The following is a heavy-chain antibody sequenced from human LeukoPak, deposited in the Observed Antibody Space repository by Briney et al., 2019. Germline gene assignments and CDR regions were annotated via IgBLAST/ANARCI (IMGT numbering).Heavy chain of an antibody. Sequence: PSETLSLTCTVSGASISDYFWSWIRQPAGKRLEWIVRIYARGNSNYNPSLEGRVTMSVDTSKNQFSLRLTSLTAADTAIYYCARDREIYDFWKGNGNWFDPWGQGTLVTVSS. D-gene: IGHD3-3*01. CDR3: ARDREIYDFWKGNGNWFDP. J-gene: IGHJ5*02. CDR1: GASISDYF. CDR2: IYARGNS. V-gene: IGHV4-4*07.